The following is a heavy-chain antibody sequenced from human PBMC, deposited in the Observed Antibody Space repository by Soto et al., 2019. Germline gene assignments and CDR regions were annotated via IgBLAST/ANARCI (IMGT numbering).Heavy chain of an antibody. CDR1: GFTFSSYE. CDR3: ARDPSRTVNTSDAFDI. V-gene: IGHV3-48*03. CDR2: ISSSGSTI. Sequence: PGGSLRLSCAASGFTFSSYEMKLVRQSPGKGLEWVSYISSSGSTIYYADSVKGRFTISRDNAKNSLYLQMNSLRAEDTAVYYCARDPSRTVNTSDAFDIRGQGTMVTVSS. J-gene: IGHJ3*02. D-gene: IGHD4-17*01.